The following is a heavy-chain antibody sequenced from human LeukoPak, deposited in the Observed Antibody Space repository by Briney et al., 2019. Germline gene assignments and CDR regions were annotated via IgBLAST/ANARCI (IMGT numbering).Heavy chain of an antibody. J-gene: IGHJ4*02. D-gene: IGHD3-22*01. V-gene: IGHV5-51*01. CDR1: GYSFTSYR. Sequence: GESLKISCKGSGYSFTSYRIGWVRQMPGKGLEWMGIIYPGDSDTRYSPSFQGQVTISADKSISTAYLQMNSLRAEDTAVYYCARDLYYDSSGYYLWGQGTLVTVSS. CDR2: IYPGDSDT. CDR3: ARDLYYDSSGYYL.